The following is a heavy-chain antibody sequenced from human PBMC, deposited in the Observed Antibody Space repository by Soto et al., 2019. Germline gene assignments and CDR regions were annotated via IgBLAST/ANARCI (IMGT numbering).Heavy chain of an antibody. CDR2: INPSGGST. Sequence: GASVTVSCKASGYTFTGYYMHWVRQSPGQGLEWMGIINPSGGSTSYAQKFQGRVTMTRDTSTSTVYMELSSLRSEDTAVYYCAILLEMATITGFDYWGQGTLVTGSS. D-gene: IGHD5-12*01. V-gene: IGHV1-46*01. CDR3: AILLEMATITGFDY. J-gene: IGHJ4*02. CDR1: GYTFTGYY.